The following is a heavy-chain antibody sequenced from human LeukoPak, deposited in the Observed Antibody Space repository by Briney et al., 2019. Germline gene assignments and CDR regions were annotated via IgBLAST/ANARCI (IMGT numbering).Heavy chain of an antibody. CDR1: GGTFSSYA. CDR3: ARDDYSNYRTFDY. J-gene: IGHJ4*02. D-gene: IGHD4-11*01. V-gene: IGHV1-69*13. CDR2: IIPIFGTA. Sequence: ASVKDSCKASGGTFSSYAISWVRQAPGQGLEWMGGIIPIFGTANYAQKFQGRVTITADESTSTAYMELSSLRSEDTAVYYCARDDYSNYRTFDYWGQGTLVTVSS.